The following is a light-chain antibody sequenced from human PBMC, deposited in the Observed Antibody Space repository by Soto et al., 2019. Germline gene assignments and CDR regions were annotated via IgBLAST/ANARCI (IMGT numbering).Light chain of an antibody. J-gene: IGKJ1*01. V-gene: IGKV3-15*01. CDR2: AVS. CDR1: QSVSSN. CDR3: QQYNKWPLT. Sequence: EIMMTQSPGTLSASPGERATLSCRASQSVSSNLAWYQQKPGQAPRLLIYAVSTRATGIPARFSGSGYGTDFTLTISSLQSDDLAVYYCQQYNKWPLTFGQGNKVDIK.